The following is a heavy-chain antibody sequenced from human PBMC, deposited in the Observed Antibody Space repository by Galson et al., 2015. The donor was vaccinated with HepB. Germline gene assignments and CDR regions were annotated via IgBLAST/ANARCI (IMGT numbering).Heavy chain of an antibody. V-gene: IGHV3-74*01. D-gene: IGHD2-2*01. CDR1: GFIFSNYW. CDR2: INTDGTFL. Sequence: SLRLSCAASGFIFSNYWMHWVRQTPGKGPVWISRINTDGTFLSYADSVKGRFTIPRDNAKNTLYLQMNSLRAEDTAVYYCARVARYCGGASCYGWFDPWGQGTQVTVSS. J-gene: IGHJ5*02. CDR3: ARVARYCGGASCYGWFDP.